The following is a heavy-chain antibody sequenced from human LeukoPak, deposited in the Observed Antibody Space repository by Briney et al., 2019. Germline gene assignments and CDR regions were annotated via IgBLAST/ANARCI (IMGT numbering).Heavy chain of an antibody. CDR2: IYPGDSDT. CDR3: ARSAYYDSSGYYSRVWYY. Sequence: ASVKVSCKASGYRFTSYWIGWVRQMPGKGLEWMGIIYPGDSDTRYSPSFQGQVTISADKSISTAYLQWSSLKASDTAMYYCARSAYYDSSGYYSRVWYYWGQGTLVTVSS. J-gene: IGHJ4*02. V-gene: IGHV5-51*01. D-gene: IGHD3-22*01. CDR1: GYRFTSYW.